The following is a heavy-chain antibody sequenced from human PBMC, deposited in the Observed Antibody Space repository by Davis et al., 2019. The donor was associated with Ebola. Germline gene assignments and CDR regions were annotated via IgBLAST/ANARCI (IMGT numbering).Heavy chain of an antibody. V-gene: IGHV1-69*04. J-gene: IGHJ5*02. D-gene: IGHD5-24*01. CDR1: GGSFSSYS. Sequence: SVKVSCKASGGSFSSYSISWVRQAPGQGLEWMGRITPILGIPNYAQKFQDRVTITADGSTSTAYMELSSLTSEDTALYYCAKDLEAPMAPAWGQGSLVTVSS. CDR3: AKDLEAPMAPA. CDR2: ITPILGIP.